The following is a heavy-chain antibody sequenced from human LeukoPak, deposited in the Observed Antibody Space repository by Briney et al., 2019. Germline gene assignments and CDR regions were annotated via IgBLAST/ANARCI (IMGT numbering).Heavy chain of an antibody. D-gene: IGHD3-10*02. CDR3: AELGITMIGGV. V-gene: IGHV3-48*03. CDR1: GFSFSSYE. CDR2: ISSSGSTI. Sequence: GGSLRLSFVASGFSFSSYEMNWVRQAPGKGLEWVSYISSSGSTIYYADSVKGRFTISRDNAKNSMYLQMNSLSAEDAAVYYCAELGITMIGGVWGKGTTVTISS. J-gene: IGHJ6*04.